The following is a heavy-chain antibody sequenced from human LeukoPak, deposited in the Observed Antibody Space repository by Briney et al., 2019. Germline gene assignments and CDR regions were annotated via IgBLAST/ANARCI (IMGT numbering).Heavy chain of an antibody. CDR2: ISGSGGST. D-gene: IGHD2-2*01. CDR3: AKGVIPAVDY. Sequence: PGGPLRLSCAASGFTFSNYAMSWVRQAPGKGLEWVSGISGSGGSTYYADSVKGRFTISRDNSKNTLYLQMSSLRAEDTAVYYCAKGVIPAVDYWGQGTLVTVSS. V-gene: IGHV3-23*01. CDR1: GFTFSNYA. J-gene: IGHJ4*02.